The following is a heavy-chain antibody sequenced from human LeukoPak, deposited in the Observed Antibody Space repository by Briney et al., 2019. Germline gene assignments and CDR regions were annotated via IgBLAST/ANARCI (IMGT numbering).Heavy chain of an antibody. J-gene: IGHJ4*02. Sequence: SETLSLTCNVSGGSSNSDTFYWGWIRQPPGKGLEWIGSIYYSGSTYYNPSLKSRVTISVDTSQNQFSLKVTSVTAADTAVYYCARPSDYWGQGILVTVSS. V-gene: IGHV4-39*01. CDR2: IYYSGST. CDR3: ARPSDY. CDR1: GGSSNSDTFY.